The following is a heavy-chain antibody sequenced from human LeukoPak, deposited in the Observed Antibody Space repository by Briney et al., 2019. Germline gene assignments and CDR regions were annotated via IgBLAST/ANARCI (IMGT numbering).Heavy chain of an antibody. CDR1: GFNFGSYS. Sequence: GGSLRFSCAASGFNFGSYSMNWVRQAPGKGLEWVSSISFGGSHIYYPDSLKGRFTISRDNAKNSLYLQMDSLRAEDTALYYCARDFGMTPRYFDLWGRGTLVTVSS. V-gene: IGHV3-21*01. J-gene: IGHJ2*01. D-gene: IGHD3-10*01. CDR3: ARDFGMTPRYFDL. CDR2: ISFGGSHI.